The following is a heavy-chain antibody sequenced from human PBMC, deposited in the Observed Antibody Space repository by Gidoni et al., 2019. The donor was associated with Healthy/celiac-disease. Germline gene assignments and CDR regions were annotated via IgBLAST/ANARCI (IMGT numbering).Heavy chain of an antibody. CDR1: GFTFSRYA. J-gene: IGHJ4*02. V-gene: IGHV3-23*01. D-gene: IGHD6-19*01. CDR2: ISGSGGST. CDR3: AKDSRLSIAVADY. Sequence: EVQLLESGGGLVQPGGSLRLSCADSGFTFSRYAMSWVRQAPGKGLEWVADISGSGGSTYYADSVKGRFTISRDNSKNTLYLQMNSLRAEDTAVYYCAKDSRLSIAVADYWGQGTLVTVSS.